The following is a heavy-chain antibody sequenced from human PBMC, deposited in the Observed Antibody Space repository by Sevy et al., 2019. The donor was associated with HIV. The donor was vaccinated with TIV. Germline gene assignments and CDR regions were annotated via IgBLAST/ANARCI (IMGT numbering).Heavy chain of an antibody. CDR2: IYYNGNT. Sequence: SETLSLTCTVSGGSITSLYWGWIRQPPGKGLEWIANIYYNGNTNYNPSPKSRVTISLYTSKNPFSLRLSSVTAADTAIDDCACENAWGRGYSWGQGTLVTVSS. V-gene: IGHV4-59*08. J-gene: IGHJ4*02. D-gene: IGHD1-26*01. CDR3: ACENAWGRGYS. CDR1: GGSITSLY.